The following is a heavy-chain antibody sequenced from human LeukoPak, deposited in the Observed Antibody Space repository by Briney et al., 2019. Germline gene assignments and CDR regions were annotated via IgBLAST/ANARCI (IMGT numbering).Heavy chain of an antibody. J-gene: IGHJ5*02. CDR2: IIPIFGTA. CDR1: GGTFSGYA. V-gene: IGHV1-69*05. D-gene: IGHD3-22*01. CDR3: ARGTYYYDSSGYTSGWFDP. Sequence: ASVKVSCKASGGTFSGYAISWVRQAPGQGLEWMGGIIPIFGTANYAQKFQGRVTITTDESTSTAYMELSSLRSEDTAVYYCARGTYYYDSSGYTSGWFDPWGQGTLVTVSS.